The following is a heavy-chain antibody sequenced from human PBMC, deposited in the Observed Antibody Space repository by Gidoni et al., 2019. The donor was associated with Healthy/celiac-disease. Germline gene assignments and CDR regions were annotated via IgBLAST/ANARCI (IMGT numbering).Heavy chain of an antibody. J-gene: IGHJ6*02. Sequence: EVQLVESGGGLVKPGGSLRLSCAASGFTFSSYSMNWVRQAPGKGLEWVSSISSSGSTIYYADSVKGRFTISRDNAKNSLYLQMNSLRAEDTAVYYCARDFLELHGFVSYYYYGMDVWGQGTTVTVSS. CDR2: ISSSGSTI. CDR3: ARDFLELHGFVSYYYYGMDV. CDR1: GFTFSSYS. V-gene: IGHV3-21*01. D-gene: IGHD1-7*01.